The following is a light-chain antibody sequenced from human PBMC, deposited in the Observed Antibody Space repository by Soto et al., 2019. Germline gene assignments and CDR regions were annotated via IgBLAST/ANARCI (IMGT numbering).Light chain of an antibody. V-gene: IGKV1-39*01. J-gene: IGKJ1*01. CDR2: AAS. CDR3: QQSYSTPRT. CDR1: QSISSY. Sequence: DIQMTQSPSSLSASVGERGTITCRASQSISSYLNWYQQKPGKAPKLLIYAASSLQSGVPSKFSGSASGTDFTLTISILQPEDFATYYCQQSYSTPRTFGQGTKVEIK.